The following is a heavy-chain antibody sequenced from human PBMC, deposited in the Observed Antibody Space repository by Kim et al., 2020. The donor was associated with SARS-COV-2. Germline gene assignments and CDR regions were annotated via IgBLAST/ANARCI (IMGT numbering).Heavy chain of an antibody. Sequence: GGSLRLSCAASGFTFSSYAMHWVRQAPGKGLEWVAVISYDGSNKYYADSVKGRFTISRDNSKNTLYLQMNSLRPEDTAVYYCARPGSGSYYSQLDYWGQG. CDR1: GFTFSSYA. V-gene: IGHV3-30*04. D-gene: IGHD3-10*01. CDR2: ISYDGSNK. J-gene: IGHJ4*02. CDR3: ARPGSGSYYSQLDY.